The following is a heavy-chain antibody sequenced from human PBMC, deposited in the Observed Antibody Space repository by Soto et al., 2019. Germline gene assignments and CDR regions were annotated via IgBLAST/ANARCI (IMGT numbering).Heavy chain of an antibody. J-gene: IGHJ6*03. D-gene: IGHD2-15*01. CDR2: ISYDGSNK. V-gene: IGHV3-30*18. CDR1: GFTFSSYG. Sequence: QVQLVESGGGVVQPGRSLSLSCAASGFTFSSYGMHWVRQAPGKGLQWVALISYDGSNKYYVDSVRGRFTISRDNSKNTLYLQMNSLRAEDTAVYYCAKDYGGSNNYLHRYYYYMDFWGKGTTVTVSS. CDR3: AKDYGGSNNYLHRYYYYMDF.